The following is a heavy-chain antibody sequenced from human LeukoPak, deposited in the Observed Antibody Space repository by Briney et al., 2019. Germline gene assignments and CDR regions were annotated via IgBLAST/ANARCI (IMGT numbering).Heavy chain of an antibody. CDR3: ARVFYGSRNLDY. CDR1: GYTFTGYY. J-gene: IGHJ4*02. CDR2: INPNSGGT. Sequence: GASVKVSCRASGYTFTGYYMHWVRQAPGQGLEWMGWINPNSGGTNYAQKFQGRVTMTRDTSISTAYMELSRLRSDDTAVYYCARVFYGSRNLDYWGQGTLVTVSS. V-gene: IGHV1-2*02. D-gene: IGHD3-10*01.